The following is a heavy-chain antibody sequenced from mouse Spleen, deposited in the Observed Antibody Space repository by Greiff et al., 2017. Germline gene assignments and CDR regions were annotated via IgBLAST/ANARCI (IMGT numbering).Heavy chain of an antibody. V-gene: IGHV5-9*04. CDR1: GFTFSSYA. J-gene: IGHJ2*01. D-gene: IGHD3-3*01. CDR2: ISSGGGNT. CDR3: ARQGSSKSYYFDY. Sequence: EVKLMESGGGLVKLGGSLKLSCAASGFTFSSYAMSWVRQTPEKRLEWVATISSGGGNTYYPDSVKGRFTISRDNAKNTLYLQMSSLKSEDTAMYYCARQGSSKSYYFDYWGQGTTLTVSS.